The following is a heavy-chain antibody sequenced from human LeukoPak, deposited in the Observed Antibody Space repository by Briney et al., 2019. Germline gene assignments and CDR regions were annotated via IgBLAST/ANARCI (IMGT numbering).Heavy chain of an antibody. V-gene: IGHV1-2*02. J-gene: IGHJ3*02. Sequence: ASVTVSCKASGYTFTGYYMHWVRQAPGQGLEWMGWINPNSGGTNYAQKFQGRVTMTRDTSISTAYMELSRLRSDDTAVYYCARDLNAFNAFDIWGQGTMVTVSS. CDR1: GYTFTGYY. CDR3: ARDLNAFNAFDI. CDR2: INPNSGGT. D-gene: IGHD2-2*01.